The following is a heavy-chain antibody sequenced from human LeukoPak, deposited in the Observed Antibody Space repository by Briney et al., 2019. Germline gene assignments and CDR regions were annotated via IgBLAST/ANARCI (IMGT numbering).Heavy chain of an antibody. Sequence: GGSLRLSCAASGFTFSSYGMHWVHQAPGKGLEWVAVISYDGSNKYYADSVKGRFTISRDNSKNTLYLQMNSLRAEDTAVYYCARDYGDPGHWYFDLWGRGTLVTVSS. V-gene: IGHV3-30*03. CDR1: GFTFSSYG. CDR2: ISYDGSNK. CDR3: ARDYGDPGHWYFDL. D-gene: IGHD4-17*01. J-gene: IGHJ2*01.